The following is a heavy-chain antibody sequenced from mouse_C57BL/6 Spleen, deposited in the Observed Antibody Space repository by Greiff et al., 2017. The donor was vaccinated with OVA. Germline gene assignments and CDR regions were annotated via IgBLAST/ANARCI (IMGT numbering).Heavy chain of an antibody. Sequence: VQVVESGPELVKPGASVKISCKASGYEFSSSWMNWVKQRPGKGLEWIGRIYPGDGATKYNGKFKGKATLPAATSSSTAYMQLSSLTSDYSAVYFFAIPIYYDYDAWFAYWGQGTLVTVSA. D-gene: IGHD2-4*01. V-gene: IGHV1-82*01. CDR3: AIPIYYDYDAWFAY. CDR1: GYEFSSSW. J-gene: IGHJ3*01. CDR2: IYPGDGAT.